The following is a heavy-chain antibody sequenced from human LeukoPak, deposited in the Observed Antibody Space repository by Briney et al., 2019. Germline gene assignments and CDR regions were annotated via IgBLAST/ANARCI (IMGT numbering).Heavy chain of an antibody. D-gene: IGHD2-15*01. CDR2: INHSGST. Sequence: SETLSLTCTVSGGSISSYYWSWIRQPPGKGLEWIGEINHSGSTNYNPSLKSRVTISVDTSKNQFSLKLSSVTAADTAVYYCARAPYCSGGSCIDYWGQGTLVTVSS. CDR3: ARAPYCSGGSCIDY. CDR1: GGSISSYY. V-gene: IGHV4-34*01. J-gene: IGHJ4*02.